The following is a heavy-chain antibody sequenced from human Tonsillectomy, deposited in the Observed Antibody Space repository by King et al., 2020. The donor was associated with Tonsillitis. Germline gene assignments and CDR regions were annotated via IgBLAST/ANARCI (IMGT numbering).Heavy chain of an antibody. J-gene: IGHJ4*02. CDR2: IGDSGGST. V-gene: IGHV3-23*04. CDR1: GFTFSTYA. D-gene: IGHD1-26*01. CDR3: VKHSGGHSGGE. Sequence: VQLVESGGALVQPGGSLRLSCAASGFTFSTYAMSWVRQAPGKGLEWVSRIGDSGGSTFYADSVKGRFTISRDNSKNTLYLQMNSLRAEDTAVYYCVKHSGGHSGGEGGQGTLVTVSS.